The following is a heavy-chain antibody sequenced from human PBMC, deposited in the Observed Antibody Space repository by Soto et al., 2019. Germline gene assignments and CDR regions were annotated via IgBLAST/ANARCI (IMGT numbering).Heavy chain of an antibody. D-gene: IGHD6-19*01. CDR2: IFWNDEK. J-gene: IGHJ6*03. Sequence: HVTLKASGPVLVKPTETLTLTCTVSGFSLSNGKGGVLWIRQPPGKALEWLAHIFWNDEKSYRKSLKSTLTISEDTSTSQVVLTMTNVDPVDTATYYCARILFGRSVAGGSFYMDVCGKGTTVTVSS. V-gene: IGHV2-26*01. CDR1: GFSLSNGKGG. CDR3: ARILFGRSVAGGSFYMDV.